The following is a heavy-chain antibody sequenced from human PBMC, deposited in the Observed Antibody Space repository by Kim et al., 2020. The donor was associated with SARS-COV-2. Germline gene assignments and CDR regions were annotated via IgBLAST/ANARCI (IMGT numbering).Heavy chain of an antibody. CDR3: LRGYSYGYDAFDI. Sequence: GGSLRLSCAASGFTFSSYGMHWVRQAPGKGLEWVAVISYDGSNKYYADSVKGRFTISRDNSKNTLYLQMNSLRAEDMAVYYCLRGYSYGYDAFDIWGQGTMVTVSS. CDR2: ISYDGSNK. CDR1: GFTFSSYG. V-gene: IGHV3-30*03. J-gene: IGHJ3*02. D-gene: IGHD5-18*01.